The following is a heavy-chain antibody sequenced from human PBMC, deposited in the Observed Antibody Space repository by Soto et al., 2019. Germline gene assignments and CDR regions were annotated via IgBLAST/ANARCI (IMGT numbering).Heavy chain of an antibody. CDR1: GFTVNNNY. V-gene: IGHV3-66*01. D-gene: IGHD3-22*01. J-gene: IGHJ4*02. CDR2: IYSGGST. CDR3: SRASYYYDSRGYYYRYYFDY. Sequence: EVQLVESGGGLVQPGGSLRLSCAASGFTVNNNYMSWVRQAPGKGLEWVSVIYSGGSTYYADSVMGRFTISRDNSKNTVHLQMNSLRAEDTAVYYCSRASYYYDSRGYYYRYYFDYWGQGALVTVSS.